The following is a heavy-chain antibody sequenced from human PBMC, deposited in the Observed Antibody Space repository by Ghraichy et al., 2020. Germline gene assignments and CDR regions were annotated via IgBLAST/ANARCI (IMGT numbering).Heavy chain of an antibody. J-gene: IGHJ4*02. CDR3: ARGRAGHIYDFWSGYPFDY. CDR2: INHSGST. Sequence: SETLSLTCAVYGGSFSGYYWSWIRQPPGKGLEWIGEINHSGSTNYNPSLKSRVTISVDTSKNQFSLKLSSVTAADTAVYYCARGRAGHIYDFWSGYPFDYWGQGTLVTVSS. CDR1: GGSFSGYY. D-gene: IGHD3-3*01. V-gene: IGHV4-34*01.